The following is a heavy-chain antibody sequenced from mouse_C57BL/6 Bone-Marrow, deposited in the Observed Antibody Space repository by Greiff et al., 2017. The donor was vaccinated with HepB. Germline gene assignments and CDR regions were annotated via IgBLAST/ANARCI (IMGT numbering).Heavy chain of an antibody. CDR2: IDPSDSYT. V-gene: IGHV1-50*01. CDR1: GYTFTSYW. D-gene: IGHD1-1*01. CDR3: ASEGLLLRSSYAMDY. J-gene: IGHJ4*01. Sequence: QVQLQQPGAELVKPGASVKLSCKASGYTFTSYWMQWVKQRPGQGLEWIGEIDPSDSYTNYNQKFKGKATLTVDTSSSTAYMQLSSLTSEDSAVYYCASEGLLLRSSYAMDYWGQGTSVTVSS.